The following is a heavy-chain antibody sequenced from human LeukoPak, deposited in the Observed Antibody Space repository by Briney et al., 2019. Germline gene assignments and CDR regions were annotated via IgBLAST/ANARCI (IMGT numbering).Heavy chain of an antibody. CDR3: ARFRIADPPAIAGRDY. CDR1: GGSISSSSYY. CDR2: IYYSGST. V-gene: IGHV4-39*07. D-gene: IGHD6-13*01. J-gene: IGHJ4*02. Sequence: SVTLSPTCTVSGGSISSSSYYWGWIRQPPGKVLEWIGSIYYSGSTYYNPALKSRVTISVDTSKNQFSLKLSSVTAADTAVYYCARFRIADPPAIAGRDYWGQGTLVTVSS.